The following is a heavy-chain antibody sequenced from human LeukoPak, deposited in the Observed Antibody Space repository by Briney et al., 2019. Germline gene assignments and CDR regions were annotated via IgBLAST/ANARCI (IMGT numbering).Heavy chain of an antibody. CDR2: ISSSSSYT. D-gene: IGHD2-15*01. V-gene: IGHV3-11*05. J-gene: IGHJ5*02. Sequence: PGGSLRLSCAASGFTFSDYYMSWIRQAPGKGLEWVSYISSSSSYTNYADSVKGRFTISRDNAKNSLYLQMNSLRAEDTAAYYCARVEWYCSGGSCYSNWFDPWGQGTLVTVSS. CDR3: ARVEWYCSGGSCYSNWFDP. CDR1: GFTFSDYY.